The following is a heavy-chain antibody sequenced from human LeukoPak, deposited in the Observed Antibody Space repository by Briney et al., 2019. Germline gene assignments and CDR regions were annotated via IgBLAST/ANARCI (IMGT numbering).Heavy chain of an antibody. CDR2: IIPIFGTA. CDR1: GGTFSSYA. D-gene: IGHD3-10*01. V-gene: IGHV1-69*01. CDR3: ARARGSGSYYAAFDI. J-gene: IGHJ3*02. Sequence: ASVKLSCKASGGTFSSYAISWVRQAPGQGLEWMGGIIPIFGTANYAQKFQGRVTITADESTSTAYMELNSLRSEDTAVYYCARARGSGSYYAAFDIWGQGTMVTVSS.